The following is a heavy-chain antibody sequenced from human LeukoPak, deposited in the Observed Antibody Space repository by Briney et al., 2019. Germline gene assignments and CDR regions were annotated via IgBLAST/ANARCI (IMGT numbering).Heavy chain of an antibody. J-gene: IGHJ4*02. CDR1: GFPFDRYW. CDR2: IKHDGSEK. Sequence: XGGSLRLSCVASGFPFDRYWMSWVRQAPGKGLEWVANIKHDGSEKNFVDSVKGRFTISRDNAENSLFLQMNSLRADDTAVYFCARQPIYEAYFDFWGQGTLVTVSS. D-gene: IGHD3-16*01. CDR3: ARQPIYEAYFDF. V-gene: IGHV3-7*01.